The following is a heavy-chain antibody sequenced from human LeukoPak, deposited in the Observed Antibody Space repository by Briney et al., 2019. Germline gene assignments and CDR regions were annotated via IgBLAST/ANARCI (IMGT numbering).Heavy chain of an antibody. V-gene: IGHV3-23*01. CDR2: ISGSGGST. Sequence: GGSLRLSCAASGFTSNNYAMSWVRQAPGEGVESVSDISGSGGSTDYAHSVKSRFTISRDNSKNTLYLQMNSLRAEDTAVYYCAKGGQYSSSWLDYWGQGTLVSVSS. CDR1: GFTSNNYA. J-gene: IGHJ4*02. CDR3: AKGGQYSSSWLDY. D-gene: IGHD6-13*01.